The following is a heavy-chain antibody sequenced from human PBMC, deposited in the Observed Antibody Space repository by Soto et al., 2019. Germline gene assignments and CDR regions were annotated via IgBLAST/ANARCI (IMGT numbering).Heavy chain of an antibody. V-gene: IGHV4-59*12. CDR1: GACISRDD. Sequence: PETLALTCDVSGACISRDDGGWIRPFPGKGLECLGYISYSGATNYNPSLKSRVTISVDKSKNQFSLKLSSVTAADTAIYFCARYFSGSINWFDPWGQGTLVTVSS. D-gene: IGHD2-15*01. CDR3: ARYFSGSINWFDP. CDR2: ISYSGAT. J-gene: IGHJ5*02.